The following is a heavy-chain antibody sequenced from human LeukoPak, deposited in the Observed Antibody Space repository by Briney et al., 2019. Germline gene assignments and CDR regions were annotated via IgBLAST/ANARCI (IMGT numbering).Heavy chain of an antibody. CDR2: IYYSGST. CDR3: ARGGLYDSSGYYPYFDY. V-gene: IGHV4-59*01. J-gene: IGHJ4*02. Sequence: SETLSLTCTVSGGSISSYYWSWIRQPPGKGLEWIGYIYYSGSTNYNPSLKSRVTISVDTSKNQFSLKLSSVTAADTAVYYCARGGLYDSSGYYPYFDYWAREPWSPSPQ. D-gene: IGHD3-22*01. CDR1: GGSISSYY.